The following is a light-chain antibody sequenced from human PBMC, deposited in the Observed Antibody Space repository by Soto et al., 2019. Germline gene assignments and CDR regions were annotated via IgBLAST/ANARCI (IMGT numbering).Light chain of an antibody. V-gene: IGLV2-14*01. J-gene: IGLJ1*01. CDR2: KVS. CDR3: TSSTSDSPYV. Sequence: QSVLTQPASVSGSPGQSITISCTGTSSDVGGNKYVSWYQQYPGKVPKLLINKVSNRPSVVSNRFSGSKSGNTASLTISGLLAEDEADYFCTSSTSDSPYVFGTGTKVTVL. CDR1: SSDVGGNKY.